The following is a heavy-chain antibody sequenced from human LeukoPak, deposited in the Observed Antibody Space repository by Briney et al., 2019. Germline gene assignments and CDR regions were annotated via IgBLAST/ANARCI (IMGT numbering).Heavy chain of an antibody. D-gene: IGHD1-26*01. CDR2: IDNNGIT. CDR3: ARGGGGAKAFYFHY. CDR1: GESFSGNF. V-gene: IGHV4-34*01. J-gene: IGHJ4*02. Sequence: SETLSLTCAVSGESFSGNFWTWIRQSPGKGLEWIGEIDNNGITNYNPSLKSRVTMSVDTTRKRFSLRLTSESAADTGVYYCARGGGGAKAFYFHYWGQGSLVTVSS.